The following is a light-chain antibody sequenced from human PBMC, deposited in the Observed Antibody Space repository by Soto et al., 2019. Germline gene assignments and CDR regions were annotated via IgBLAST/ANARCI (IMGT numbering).Light chain of an antibody. CDR1: QSVNRY. CDR3: QQRDTWPWT. J-gene: IGKJ1*01. V-gene: IGKV3-11*01. Sequence: EIVLTQSPATLSLSPGERATLSCWASQSVNRYLVWYQQKPGQAPRLRMYDASKRATGIPARFSGSGSGTDFTLPISSLEPEDFAVYYCQQRDTWPWTFGQGNKVEIK. CDR2: DAS.